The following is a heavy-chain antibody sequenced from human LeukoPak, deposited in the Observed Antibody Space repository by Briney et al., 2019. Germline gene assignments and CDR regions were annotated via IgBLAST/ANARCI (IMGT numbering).Heavy chain of an antibody. J-gene: IGHJ3*02. Sequence: ASVKVSCKASGYSFSNYAMNWVRQAPGQGLEWMGWIHPSTGNPAYAQGFTGRFVFSLDTSVSTAYLQISSLKAEDTAVYYCARDGGGLIRYFDWLANNAFDIWGRGTMVTVSS. CDR3: ARDGGGLIRYFDWLANNAFDI. CDR2: IHPSTGNP. CDR1: GYSFSNYA. V-gene: IGHV7-4-1*02. D-gene: IGHD3-9*01.